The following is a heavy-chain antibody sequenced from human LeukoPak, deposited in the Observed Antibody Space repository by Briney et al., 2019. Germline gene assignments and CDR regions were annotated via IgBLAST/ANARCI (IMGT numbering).Heavy chain of an antibody. V-gene: IGHV1-69*04. Sequence: GASVKVSCKASGGTFSSYAISWVRQAPGQGLEWMGRIIPILGIANYAQKFQGRVTITADKSTGTAYMELSSLRSEDTAGYYCARDYTSSSWWAHNMDVWGKGTTVTVSS. CDR2: IIPILGIA. CDR3: ARDYTSSSWWAHNMDV. J-gene: IGHJ6*03. D-gene: IGHD6-13*01. CDR1: GGTFSSYA.